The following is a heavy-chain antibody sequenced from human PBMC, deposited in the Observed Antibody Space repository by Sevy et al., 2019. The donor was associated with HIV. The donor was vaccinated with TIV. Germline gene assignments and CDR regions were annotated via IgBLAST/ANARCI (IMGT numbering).Heavy chain of an antibody. V-gene: IGHV1-8*01. D-gene: IGHD3-3*01. Sequence: ASVKVSCKASGYTFTSYDINWVRQATGQGLEWMGWMNPNSGNTGYAQKFQGRVTMTMNTSISTAYLELSSLRSEDTAVYYWEKGRAYDFWSGGYYYGMDVWGQGTTVTVSS. CDR1: GYTFTSYD. J-gene: IGHJ6*02. CDR3: EKGRAYDFWSGGYYYGMDV. CDR2: MNPNSGNT.